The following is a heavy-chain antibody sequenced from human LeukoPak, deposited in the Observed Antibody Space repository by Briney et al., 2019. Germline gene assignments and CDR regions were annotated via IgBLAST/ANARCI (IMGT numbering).Heavy chain of an antibody. J-gene: IGHJ6*03. D-gene: IGHD6-19*01. V-gene: IGHV4-61*02. CDR1: GGSISSSSYY. Sequence: PSETLSLTCTVSGGSISSSSYYWSWIRQPAGKGLEWIGRIYTSGSTHYNPSLKSRVTMSVDTSKNQFSLKLSSVTAADTAVYYCARVLHRTGLVPYYYYYYMDVWGKGTTVTISS. CDR3: ARVLHRTGLVPYYYYYYMDV. CDR2: IYTSGST.